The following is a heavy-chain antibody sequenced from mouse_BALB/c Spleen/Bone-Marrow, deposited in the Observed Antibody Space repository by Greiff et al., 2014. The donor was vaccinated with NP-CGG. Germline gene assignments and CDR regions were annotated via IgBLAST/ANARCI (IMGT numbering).Heavy chain of an antibody. CDR3: ARERARNDYGYGIAY. D-gene: IGHD1-2*01. Sequence: VQLQESGAELAQPGASVKMSCKASGYTFTSYWMHWVKQRPGQGLEWIGYINPSTGYTEYNQKFKDKATLTADKSSSTAYMQLSSLTSEVSAVYYCARERARNDYGYGIAYWGQGTLVTVSA. CDR1: GYTFTSYW. CDR2: INPSTGYT. J-gene: IGHJ3*01. V-gene: IGHV1-7*01.